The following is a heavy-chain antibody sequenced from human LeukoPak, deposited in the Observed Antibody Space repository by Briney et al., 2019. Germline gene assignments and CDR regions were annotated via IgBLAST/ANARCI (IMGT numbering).Heavy chain of an antibody. D-gene: IGHD3-3*01. CDR2: ISGSGGST. Sequence: GGSLRLSCAASGFTFSSYAMSWVRQAPGKGLEWVSAISGSGGSTYYADSVKGRFTISRDNSKNTLYLQMNSVRAEDTAVNYCAKERIPNYDFWSGYYSGLDYWGQGTLVTVSS. V-gene: IGHV3-23*01. CDR3: AKERIPNYDFWSGYYSGLDY. J-gene: IGHJ4*02. CDR1: GFTFSSYA.